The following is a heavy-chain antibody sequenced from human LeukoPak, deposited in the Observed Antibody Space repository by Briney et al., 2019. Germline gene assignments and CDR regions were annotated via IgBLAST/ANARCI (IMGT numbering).Heavy chain of an antibody. J-gene: IGHJ3*02. D-gene: IGHD3-22*01. Sequence: SETLSLTCAVYGGSFSGYYWSWIRQPPGKGLEWIGEINHSGSTNYNPPLKSRVTISVDTSKNQFSLKLSSVTAADTAVYYCARGPPLYYYDSSGYYAFDIWGQGTMVTVSS. CDR2: INHSGST. CDR1: GGSFSGYY. CDR3: ARGPPLYYYDSSGYYAFDI. V-gene: IGHV4-34*01.